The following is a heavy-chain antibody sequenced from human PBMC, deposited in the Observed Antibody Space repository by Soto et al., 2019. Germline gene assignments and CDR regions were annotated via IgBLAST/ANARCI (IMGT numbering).Heavy chain of an antibody. V-gene: IGHV1-24*01. J-gene: IGHJ4*02. CDR1: GYTLTELS. D-gene: IGHD4-17*01. CDR2: FDPEDGET. CDR3: ATFTVTTPTY. Sequence: QVQLVQSGAEVKKPGASVKVSCKVSGYTLTELSMHWVRQAPGKGLEWMGGFDPEDGETIYAQKFHGRVTITEDTSTDTAYMELSSLRSEDTAVYYCATFTVTTPTYWGPGTLVTVSS.